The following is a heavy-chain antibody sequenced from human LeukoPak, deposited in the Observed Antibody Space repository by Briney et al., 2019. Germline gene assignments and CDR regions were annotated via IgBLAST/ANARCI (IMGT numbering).Heavy chain of an antibody. J-gene: IGHJ4*02. V-gene: IGHV1-46*01. D-gene: IGHD3-3*01. CDR3: ARHLEYAASGGRFDS. CDR2: IIPSGGST. Sequence: ASVKVSCKASGYTFSRYYMQWVRQAPGQGLEWLGMIIPSGGSTTYAQKFQDRITLTRDMSTSTVYMELNSLRSEDTAVYYCARHLEYAASGGRFDSWGQGTLVTVSS. CDR1: GYTFSRYY.